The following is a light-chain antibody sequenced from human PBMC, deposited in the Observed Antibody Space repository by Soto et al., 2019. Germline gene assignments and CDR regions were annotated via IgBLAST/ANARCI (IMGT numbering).Light chain of an antibody. Sequence: DIQMTQSPSTLSASVGDRVTITCRASQSISSWLAWYQQKPGKAPRFLIYQASSLESGAPARFSGSGSGTEFTLTISSLQPEDFATYHCQEYKTWTFGQGTKVDIK. CDR2: QAS. V-gene: IGKV1-5*03. J-gene: IGKJ1*01. CDR1: QSISSW. CDR3: QEYKTWT.